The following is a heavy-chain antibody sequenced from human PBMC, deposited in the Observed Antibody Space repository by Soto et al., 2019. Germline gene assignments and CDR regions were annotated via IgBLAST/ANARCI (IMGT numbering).Heavy chain of an antibody. V-gene: IGHV1-69*08. Sequence: QVQLVQSGPEVKRPGSSVKISCKASGGTFSGSTITWVRQAPRQGIERVGRIIPVLGTTDTAQNFQGRVTIPEDQSTGTVYMELRSLRSEDTALYYCARTRGLDSGAFEAPWGQGNLVTVSS. CDR1: GGTFSGST. D-gene: IGHD2-15*01. CDR3: ARTRGLDSGAFEAP. J-gene: IGHJ5*02. CDR2: IIPVLGTT.